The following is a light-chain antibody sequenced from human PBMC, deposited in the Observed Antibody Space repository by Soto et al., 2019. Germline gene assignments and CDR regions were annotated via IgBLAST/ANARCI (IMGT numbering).Light chain of an antibody. CDR2: DAS. CDR3: QQFSSYPLT. J-gene: IGKJ4*01. V-gene: IGKV3-20*01. CDR1: QSVSSNY. Sequence: EIALTQSPATLSVSPGERATLSCRASQSVSSNYLAWYQQKPGQAPRLLIYDASSRATGIPDRFSGGGSGTDFTLTISRLEPEDFAVYYCQQFSSYPLTFGGGTKVDI.